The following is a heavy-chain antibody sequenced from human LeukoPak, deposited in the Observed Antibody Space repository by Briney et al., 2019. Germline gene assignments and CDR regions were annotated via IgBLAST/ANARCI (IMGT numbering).Heavy chain of an antibody. Sequence: SETLSLTCTVSGGSISGGGYFWSWIRRHPGKGLEWIGHIYYSGTTYYNPSLKSRVTISVDTSRNQFSLKLSSVTAADTAVYYCARITVGIYYFDYWGQGTLVTVSP. D-gene: IGHD4-23*01. CDR2: IYYSGTT. CDR3: ARITVGIYYFDY. V-gene: IGHV4-31*03. J-gene: IGHJ4*02. CDR1: GGSISGGGYF.